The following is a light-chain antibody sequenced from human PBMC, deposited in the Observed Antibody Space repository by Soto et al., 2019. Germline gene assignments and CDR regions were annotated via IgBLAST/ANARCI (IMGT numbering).Light chain of an antibody. Sequence: QSVLTQPASVSGSPGQSITISCTGTSSDVGGYNYVSWYQQHPGKAPKLMIYEVSNRPSGVSNRFSGSKSGNTASLTISVLQAEDEADYYCSSYTSSSRVFGTGTKLTVL. CDR2: EVS. CDR3: SSYTSSSRV. CDR1: SSDVGGYNY. J-gene: IGLJ1*01. V-gene: IGLV2-14*01.